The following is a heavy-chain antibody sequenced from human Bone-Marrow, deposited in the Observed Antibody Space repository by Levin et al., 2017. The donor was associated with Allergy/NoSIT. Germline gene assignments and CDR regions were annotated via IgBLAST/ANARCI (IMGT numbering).Heavy chain of an antibody. CDR2: IKSRPDGGTI. CDR1: GFTFVNAW. V-gene: IGHV3-15*01. CDR3: TTVYNGNRVQDY. D-gene: IGHD1-14*01. J-gene: IGHJ4*02. Sequence: PGGSLRLSCVGTGFTFVNAWMSWVRQAPGKGLEWVGCIKSRPDGGTIDYAAPVKGRFTISRDDPKNTLYLQMNGLKTEDTALYYCTTVYNGNRVQDYWGQGTLVTVSS.